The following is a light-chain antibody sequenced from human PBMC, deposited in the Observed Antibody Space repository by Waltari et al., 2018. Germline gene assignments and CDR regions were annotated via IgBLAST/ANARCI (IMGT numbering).Light chain of an antibody. Sequence: EIVMTQSPATLSVSHGDTATLSCRASQSVSSNVAWYQKKPGQAPRLLIYDASTRATSIPAKFRGSGSGTEFTLTISGLQSEDFAVYYCQQYNRWPPITFGHGTRLEIK. CDR2: DAS. V-gene: IGKV3-15*01. CDR3: QQYNRWPPIT. CDR1: QSVSSN. J-gene: IGKJ5*01.